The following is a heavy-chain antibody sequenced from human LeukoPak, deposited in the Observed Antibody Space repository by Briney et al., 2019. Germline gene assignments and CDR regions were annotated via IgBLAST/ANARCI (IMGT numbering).Heavy chain of an antibody. J-gene: IGHJ4*02. CDR3: AREKLEGPIDY. CDR1: GFTFSSYG. D-gene: IGHD6-6*01. V-gene: IGHV3-33*01. CDR2: IWYDGSNK. Sequence: GGSLGLSCAASGFTFSSYGMHWVRQAPGKGLEWVAVIWYDGSNKYYADSVKGRFTISRDNSKNTLYLQMNSLRAEDTAVYYCAREKLEGPIDYWGQGTLVTVSS.